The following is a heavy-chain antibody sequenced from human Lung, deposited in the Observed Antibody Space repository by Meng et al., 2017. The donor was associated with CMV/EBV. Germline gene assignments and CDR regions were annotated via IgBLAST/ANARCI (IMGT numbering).Heavy chain of an antibody. CDR1: GFSLSAYW. Sequence: GGSLRLSCAASGFSLSAYWMGWLRQTPGKGLDWVAYISQDGSEIYYVDSVKGRFTISRDNAKNSLFLQMHNLRAEDTAVYHCARDKGDFTIWLDPWGQGTLVTVSS. CDR3: ARDKGDFTIWLDP. CDR2: ISQDGSEI. D-gene: IGHD2-21*02. J-gene: IGHJ5*02. V-gene: IGHV3-7*01.